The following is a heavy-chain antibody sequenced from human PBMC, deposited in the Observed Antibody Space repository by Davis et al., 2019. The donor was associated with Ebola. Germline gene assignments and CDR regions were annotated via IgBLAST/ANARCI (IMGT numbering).Heavy chain of an antibody. D-gene: IGHD3-3*01. CDR1: GYTFTRYG. CDR3: AMGGDFWSGIPDRMDV. V-gene: IGHV1-2*02. Sequence: SVPVSYQASGYTFTRYGISWVRQAPAHGLEWIGWFVVGSGNTNYAQKFQGRVTMTRNTSISTAYMELGRLRSDDTAVYYCAMGGDFWSGIPDRMDVWGQGTTVTVSS. J-gene: IGHJ6*02. CDR2: FVVGSGNT.